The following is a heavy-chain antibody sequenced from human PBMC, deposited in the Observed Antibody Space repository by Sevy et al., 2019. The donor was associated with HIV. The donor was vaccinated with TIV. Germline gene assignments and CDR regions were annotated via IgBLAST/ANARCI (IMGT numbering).Heavy chain of an antibody. CDR2: ISSSSSTI. CDR1: GFTFSSYS. D-gene: IGHD2-21*02. CDR3: ARDKANGGGDYVPFDY. J-gene: IGHJ4*02. V-gene: IGHV3-48*02. Sequence: GGSLRLSCAASGFTFSSYSMNWVRQAPGNGLEWVSYISSSSSTIYYADSVKGRFTISRDNAKNSLYLQMNSLRDEDTAVYYCARDKANGGGDYVPFDYWGQGTLVTVSS.